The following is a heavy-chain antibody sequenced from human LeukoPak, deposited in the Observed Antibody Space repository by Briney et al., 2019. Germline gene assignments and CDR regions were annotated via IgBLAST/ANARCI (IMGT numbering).Heavy chain of an antibody. J-gene: IGHJ4*02. CDR3: ARGVTFGGVIGLFDY. CDR1: GGTFSSYA. Sequence: SVKVSCKASGGTFSSYAISWVRQTPGQGLEWMGGIIPIFGTANYAQKFQGRVTITTDESTSTAYMELSSLRSEDTAVYYCARGVTFGGVIGLFDYWGQGTLVTVSS. CDR2: IIPIFGTA. D-gene: IGHD3-16*02. V-gene: IGHV1-69*05.